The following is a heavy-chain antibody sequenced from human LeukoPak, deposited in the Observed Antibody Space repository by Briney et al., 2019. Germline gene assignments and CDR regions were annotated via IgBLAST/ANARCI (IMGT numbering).Heavy chain of an antibody. V-gene: IGHV1-8*03. Sequence: ASVTVSYKASGYTFTSYGINWVRQATGQGLEWMGWMNPNSGNTGYAQKFQGRVTITRNTSISTAYMELSSLRSEDTAVYYCARDYRGYYDFWSSYHNWFDPWGQGTLVTVSS. CDR3: ARDYRGYYDFWSSYHNWFDP. J-gene: IGHJ5*02. CDR2: MNPNSGNT. CDR1: GYTFTSYG. D-gene: IGHD3-3*01.